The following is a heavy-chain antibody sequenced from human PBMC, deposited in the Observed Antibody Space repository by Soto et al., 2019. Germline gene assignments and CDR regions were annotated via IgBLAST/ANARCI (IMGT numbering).Heavy chain of an antibody. CDR1: GDTISTGGYT. CDR3: AGMYSSGWYDDNYYYGMDV. D-gene: IGHD6-19*01. J-gene: IGHJ6*02. V-gene: IGHV4-31*11. CDR2: IYYSGST. Sequence: SETLSLTCDVSGDTISTGGYTWAWIRQPPGKALEWIGYIYYSGSTYYNPSLKSRVTISVDTSKNQFSLKLSSVTAADTAVYYCAGMYSSGWYDDNYYYGMDVWGQGTTVTVS.